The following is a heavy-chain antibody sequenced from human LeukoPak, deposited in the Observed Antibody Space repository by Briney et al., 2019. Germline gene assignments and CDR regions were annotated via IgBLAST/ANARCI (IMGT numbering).Heavy chain of an antibody. CDR3: ARNYDSSGYTAFGY. D-gene: IGHD3-22*01. Sequence: PSETLSLTCTVSGGSISSYYWSWIRQPPGKGLEWIGYIYYSGSTNYSPSLKSRVTISVDTSKNQFSLKLSSVTAADTAVYYCARNYDSSGYTAFGYWGRGTLLTVSS. CDR2: IYYSGST. CDR1: GGSISSYY. V-gene: IGHV4-59*01. J-gene: IGHJ4*02.